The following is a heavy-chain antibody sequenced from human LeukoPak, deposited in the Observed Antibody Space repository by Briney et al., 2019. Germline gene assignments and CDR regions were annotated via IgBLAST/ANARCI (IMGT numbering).Heavy chain of an antibody. D-gene: IGHD3-10*01. J-gene: IGHJ4*02. CDR3: AKDGYYGSGTYPDY. CDR2: ISCDGTNK. V-gene: IGHV3-30*18. CDR1: GFTFSSYG. Sequence: GGSLRLSCVASGFTFSSYGMNWVRQAPGKGLEWVAVISCDGTNKFYVDSLRGRFTISRDNSKNTLYLQMNSLRAEDTAVYYCAKDGYYGSGTYPDYWGQGTLVTVSS.